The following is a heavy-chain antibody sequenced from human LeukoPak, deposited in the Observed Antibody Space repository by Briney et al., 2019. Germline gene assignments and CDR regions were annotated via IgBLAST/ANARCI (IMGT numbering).Heavy chain of an antibody. CDR3: ARDEHQYYHASSGRFDY. CDR1: GFTFSFYW. Sequence: GGSLRLSCAASGFTFSFYWMSWVRQAPGKGLEWVANIKQDGSEKYYVDSVKGRFTISRDNAKNSLYPQMNSLRAEDTAVYYCARDEHQYYHASSGRFDYWGQGTLVTVSS. V-gene: IGHV3-7*04. J-gene: IGHJ4*02. CDR2: IKQDGSEK. D-gene: IGHD3-22*01.